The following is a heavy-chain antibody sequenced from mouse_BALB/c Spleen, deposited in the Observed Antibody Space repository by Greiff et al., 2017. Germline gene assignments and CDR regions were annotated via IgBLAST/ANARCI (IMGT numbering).Heavy chain of an antibody. J-gene: IGHJ1*01. V-gene: IGHV14-1*02. CDR1: GFNIKDYY. CDR3: ARVYGSYWYFDV. D-gene: IGHD2-2*01. CDR2: IDPENGNT. Sequence: VQLQQSGAELVRPGALVKLSCKASGFNIKDYYMHWVKQRPEQGLEWIGWIDPENGNTIYDPKFQGKASITADTSSNTAYLQLSSLTTEDTAVYYCARVYGSYWYFDVWGAGTTVTVSS.